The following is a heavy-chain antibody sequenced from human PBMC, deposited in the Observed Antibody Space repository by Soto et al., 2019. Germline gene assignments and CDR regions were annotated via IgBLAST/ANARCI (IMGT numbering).Heavy chain of an antibody. CDR2: INSDGSST. CDR3: TREVALRNFNYYYGMDV. CDR1: GFTFSNYW. J-gene: IGHJ6*02. V-gene: IGHV3-74*01. Sequence: GGSLRLSCAASGFTFSNYWMHWVRQAPGKGLVWVSRINSDGSSTGYADSVKGRFTISRDNAKNALFLQMNSLGAEDTAVYYCTREVALRNFNYYYGMDVWGQGTTVTVSS. D-gene: IGHD2-15*01.